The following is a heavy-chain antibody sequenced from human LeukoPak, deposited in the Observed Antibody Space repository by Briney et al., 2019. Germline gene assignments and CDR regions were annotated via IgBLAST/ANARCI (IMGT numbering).Heavy chain of an antibody. V-gene: IGHV4-59*02. D-gene: IGHD3-22*01. CDR3: ARVDPKGYSDY. J-gene: IGHJ4*02. CDR1: GYSVNYDY. Sequence: SENLSLTCTVSGYSVNYDYWSWIRQPPGKGLQWIGYIYNSGTIYNPSLKNRVTISLDTSKNQFSLKVSSVTAADTAVYYCARVDPKGYSDYWGQGTLVTVSS. CDR2: IYNSGT.